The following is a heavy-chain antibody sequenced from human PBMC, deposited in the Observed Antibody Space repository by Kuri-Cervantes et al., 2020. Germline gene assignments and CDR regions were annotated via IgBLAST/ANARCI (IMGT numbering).Heavy chain of an antibody. Sequence: GESLKISCAVSGFTFNNYEMNWVRQAPGKGLEWVSYISSSGNSLYYADSVRGRFTISRDNAKNSLYLQMSRLRGDDMAVYYCATVGRSTRPGYWGQGTLVTVSS. D-gene: IGHD6-6*01. V-gene: IGHV3-48*03. CDR2: ISSSGNSL. CDR1: GFTFNNYE. J-gene: IGHJ4*02. CDR3: ATVGRSTRPGY.